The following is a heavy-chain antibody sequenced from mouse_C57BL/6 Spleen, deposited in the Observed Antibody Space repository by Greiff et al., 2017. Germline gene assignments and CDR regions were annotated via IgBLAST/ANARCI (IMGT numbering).Heavy chain of an antibody. CDR2: IYPGDGDT. CDR3: ARTITTVGAMDY. V-gene: IGHV1-80*01. Sequence: QVQLQQSGAELVKPGASVKISCKASGYAFSSYWMNWVKQRPGKGLEWIGQIYPGDGDTNYNGKFKGKDTLTADKSSSTAYMQLSSLTSEDSAFYFCARTITTVGAMDYWGQGTTVTVSS. CDR1: GYAFSSYW. J-gene: IGHJ4*01. D-gene: IGHD1-1*01.